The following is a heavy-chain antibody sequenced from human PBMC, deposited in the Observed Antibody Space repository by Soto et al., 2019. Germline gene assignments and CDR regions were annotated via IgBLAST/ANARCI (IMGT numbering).Heavy chain of an antibody. V-gene: IGHV1-3*01. Sequence: QVQLVQSGAEVKKPGASVKVSCKASGYIFTSYTMHWVRQAPGQRLEWMGRITAGNGNTKYSQKFQGRLTITRDTSASTVYTELNNLRSEGTAVYYCARTAGPTPSAPWGQGTPVTAS. CDR1: GYIFTSYT. D-gene: IGHD6-19*01. CDR2: ITAGNGNT. CDR3: ARTAGPTPSAP. J-gene: IGHJ5*02.